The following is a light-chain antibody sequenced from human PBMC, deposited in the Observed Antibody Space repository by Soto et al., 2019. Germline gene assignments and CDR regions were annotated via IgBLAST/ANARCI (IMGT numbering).Light chain of an antibody. CDR2: AVS. Sequence: DIEMTQSPSSLSASVRDRVTITCRASQSISSYLNWYQQKPGKAPRLLIYAVSNLQSGVPSRFSGSGSGTDFTLTISSLQPEDFATYYCQQNYITPLAFGPGTKVDIK. CDR1: QSISSY. J-gene: IGKJ3*01. V-gene: IGKV1-39*01. CDR3: QQNYITPLA.